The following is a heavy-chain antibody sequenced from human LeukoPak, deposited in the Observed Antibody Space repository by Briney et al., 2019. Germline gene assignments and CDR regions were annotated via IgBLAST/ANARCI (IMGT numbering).Heavy chain of an antibody. CDR3: TKGDGRTFGGKPDY. Sequence: GGSLRLSCAASGFTFSSYGMHWVRQAPGKGLEWVAVISDDGSNKYYGDSVKGRFTISRDNPKNTLYLQMNSLRAEDTAIYYCTKGDGRTFGGKPDYWGQGTLVTVSS. J-gene: IGHJ4*02. CDR1: GFTFSSYG. CDR2: ISDDGSNK. V-gene: IGHV3-30*18. D-gene: IGHD4-23*01.